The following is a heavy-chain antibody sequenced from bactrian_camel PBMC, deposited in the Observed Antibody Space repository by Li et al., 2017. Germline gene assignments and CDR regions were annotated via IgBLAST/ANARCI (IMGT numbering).Heavy chain of an antibody. Sequence: VQLVESGGGLMQPGGSLRLSCAASGFTFSGYHMSWVRQAPGKEREKVAHIGGDGSTNYADSVKGRFTLSRDGATRTLYLQMNSLKPEDTAMYYCAALPRASLYACNSYTIKFGVHKEGTQVTVS. J-gene: IGHJ4*01. V-gene: IGHV3S67*01. CDR1: GFTFSGYH. CDR2: IGGDGST. D-gene: IGHD1*01.